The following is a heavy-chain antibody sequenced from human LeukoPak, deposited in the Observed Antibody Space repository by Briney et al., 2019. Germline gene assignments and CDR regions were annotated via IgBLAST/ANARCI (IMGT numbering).Heavy chain of an antibody. V-gene: IGHV1-69*13. J-gene: IGHJ4*02. CDR3: ARVMGYCSSTSCQGFDY. Sequence: ASVKVSCKASGGTFSSYAISWVRQAPGQGLEWMGGIIPIFGTANYAQKFQGRVTITADESTSTAYMELSSLRSEDTAVYYCARVMGYCSSTSCQGFDYWGQGTLVTVSS. CDR2: IIPIFGTA. D-gene: IGHD2-2*01. CDR1: GGTFSSYA.